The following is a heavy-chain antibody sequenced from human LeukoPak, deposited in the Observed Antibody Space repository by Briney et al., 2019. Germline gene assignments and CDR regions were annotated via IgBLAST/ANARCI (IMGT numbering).Heavy chain of an antibody. CDR1: GFTFSSYA. V-gene: IGHV3-30*04. D-gene: IGHD4-17*01. J-gene: IGHJ4*02. CDR3: AKAHYGDYSFDY. CDR2: ISYDGSNK. Sequence: PGRSLRLSCAASGFTFSSYAMHWVRQAPGKGLEWVAVISYDGSNKYYADSVKGRFTISRDNSKNTLYLQMNSLRAEDTAVYYCAKAHYGDYSFDYWGQGTLVTVSS.